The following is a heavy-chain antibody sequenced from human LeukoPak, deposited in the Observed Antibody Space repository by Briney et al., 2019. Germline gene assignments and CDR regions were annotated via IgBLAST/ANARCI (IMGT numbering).Heavy chain of an antibody. CDR1: GYTLTELS. Sequence: ASVKVSCKVSGYTLTELSMHWVRQAPGKGLEWMGGFDPEDGETIYAQKFQGRVTMTEDTSTDTAYMGLSSLRSEDTAVYYCATDRRYYGDYGGLDYWGQGTLVTVSS. CDR2: FDPEDGET. CDR3: ATDRRYYGDYGGLDY. D-gene: IGHD4-17*01. V-gene: IGHV1-24*01. J-gene: IGHJ4*02.